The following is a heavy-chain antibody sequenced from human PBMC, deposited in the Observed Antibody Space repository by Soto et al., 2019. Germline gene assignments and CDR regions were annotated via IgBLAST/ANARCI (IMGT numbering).Heavy chain of an antibody. D-gene: IGHD4-17*01. V-gene: IGHV4-30-4*01. CDR1: GGSISSGDYY. J-gene: IGHJ5*02. CDR3: ARGDPTVYWFDP. Sequence: SETLSLTCTVSGGSISSGDYYWSWIRQPPGKGLEWIGYIYYSGSTYYNPSLKSRVTISVDTSKNQFSLKLSSVTAADTAVYYCARGDPTVYWFDPWGQGTLVTVSS. CDR2: IYYSGST.